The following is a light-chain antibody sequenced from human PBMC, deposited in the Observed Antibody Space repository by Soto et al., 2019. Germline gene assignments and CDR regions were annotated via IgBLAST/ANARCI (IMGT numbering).Light chain of an antibody. CDR3: CSYASSTTVV. Sequence: QSALTQPASVSGSPGQSITISCTGTSSDVGSYSLVSWYQQHPGRAPKILIYAGSKRPSGVSTRFSGSKSGNTASLTISGLQAEDEADYYCCSYASSTTVVFGGGTKVTVL. CDR2: AGS. J-gene: IGLJ2*01. CDR1: SSDVGSYSL. V-gene: IGLV2-23*01.